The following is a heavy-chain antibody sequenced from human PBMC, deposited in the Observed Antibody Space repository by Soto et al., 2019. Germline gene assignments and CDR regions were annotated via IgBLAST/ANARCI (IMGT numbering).Heavy chain of an antibody. V-gene: IGHV3-23*01. CDR1: GFTFSSYA. Sequence: GGSLRLSCAASGFTFSSYAMSWVRQAPGKGLEWVSAISGSGGSTYYADSVKGRFTISRDNSKNTLYLQMNSLRAEDTALYYCAKDRLGYYSFLHYYYYGMDVWGQGTTVTVSS. D-gene: IGHD2-15*01. CDR2: ISGSGGST. J-gene: IGHJ6*02. CDR3: AKDRLGYYSFLHYYYYGMDV.